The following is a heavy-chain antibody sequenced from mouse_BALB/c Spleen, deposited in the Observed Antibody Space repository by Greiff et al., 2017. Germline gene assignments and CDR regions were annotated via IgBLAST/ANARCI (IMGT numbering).Heavy chain of an antibody. V-gene: IGHV1-4*02. CDR3: ARSYGYDLYAMDY. Sequence: VKLQESAAELARPGASVKMSCKASGYTFTSYTMHWVKQRPGQGLEWIGYINPSSGYTEYNQKFKDKTTLTADKSSSTAYMQLSSLTSEDSAVYYCARSYGYDLYAMDYWGQGTSVTVSS. CDR1: GYTFTSYT. CDR2: INPSSGYT. J-gene: IGHJ4*01. D-gene: IGHD2-2*01.